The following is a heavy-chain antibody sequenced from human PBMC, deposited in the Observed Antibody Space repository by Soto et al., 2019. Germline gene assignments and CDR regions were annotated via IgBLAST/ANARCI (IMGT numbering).Heavy chain of an antibody. D-gene: IGHD2-15*01. CDR1: GGSFSNYF. J-gene: IGHJ4*02. CDR2: INHSGST. CDR3: ARVSRGYYDY. Sequence: SETLSLTCAVYGGSFSNYFWTWIRQPPGKGLEWIGEINHSGSTNYNPSLESRVTISVYTSKKQFSLKLSSVTAAATAVYYCARVSRGYYDYWGQGTLVTVSS. V-gene: IGHV4-34*01.